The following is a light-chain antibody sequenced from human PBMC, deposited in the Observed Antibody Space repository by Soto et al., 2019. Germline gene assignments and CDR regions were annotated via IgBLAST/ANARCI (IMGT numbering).Light chain of an antibody. CDR1: QTVRDRY. CDR2: AAS. J-gene: IGKJ1*01. CDR3: QQYGSSHPK. V-gene: IGKV3-20*01. Sequence: EVVLTQSPGTLSLSPGERATLSCRASQTVRDRYLAWYQQKAGQAPRLLIYAASSRATGIPDRFSGSGSGTAFTLTISRLEPEDYEVFFCQQYGSSHPKFGKGTKGDI.